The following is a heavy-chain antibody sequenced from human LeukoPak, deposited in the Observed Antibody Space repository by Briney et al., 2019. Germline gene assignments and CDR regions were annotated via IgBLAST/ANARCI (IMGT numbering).Heavy chain of an antibody. D-gene: IGHD6-13*01. CDR1: EFTFSSYE. V-gene: IGHV3-48*03. Sequence: GGSLRLSCAASEFTFSSYEMNWVRQAPGKGLGWVSYISSSGSIIYYADSVKGRFTISRDNTKNSQYLQMNSLRAEDTAVYYCASSNPDLPAVGSHDAFDIWGQGTMVTVSS. J-gene: IGHJ3*02. CDR3: ASSNPDLPAVGSHDAFDI. CDR2: ISSSGSII.